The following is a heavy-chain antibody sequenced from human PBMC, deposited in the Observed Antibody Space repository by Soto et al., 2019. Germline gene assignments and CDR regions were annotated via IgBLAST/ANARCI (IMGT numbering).Heavy chain of an antibody. CDR2: IIPIFPTP. J-gene: IGHJ6*02. Sequence: QVQLVQSGAEVKKPGSSVTVSCKASGGTFGNSAISWVRQAPGQGLEWMGGIIPIFPTPDYAQKFQGRVTXTXDXXTSTAYMELTSLRSXDTXXXXXXXXXXXXXXXXNYYYAMDVWGQGTTVTV. V-gene: IGHV1-69*05. CDR3: XXXXXXXXXXXNYYYAMDV. CDR1: GGTFGNSA.